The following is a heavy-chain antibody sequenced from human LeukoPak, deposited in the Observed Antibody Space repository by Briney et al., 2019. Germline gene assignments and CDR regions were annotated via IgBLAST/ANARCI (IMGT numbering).Heavy chain of an antibody. Sequence: PGGSLRLSCSASGFTFSSYAMHWVRQAPGKGLEYVSAISSNGGSTDYADSVKGRFTISRDNSKNTLYLQMSSLRAEDTAVYYCVKCPHSISSNYYFDYWGQGTLVTVSS. V-gene: IGHV3-64D*09. CDR3: VKCPHSISSNYYFDY. CDR2: ISSNGGST. CDR1: GFTFSSYA. D-gene: IGHD6-13*01. J-gene: IGHJ4*02.